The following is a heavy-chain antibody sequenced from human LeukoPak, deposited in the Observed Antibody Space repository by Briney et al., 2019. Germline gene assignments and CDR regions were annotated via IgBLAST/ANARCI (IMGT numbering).Heavy chain of an antibody. V-gene: IGHV3-23*01. J-gene: IGHJ4*02. CDR3: AKLDSSGFDY. D-gene: IGHD3-22*01. CDR2: ISGSGST. CDR1: GFTFSSYA. Sequence: GGSLRLSCAASGFTFSSYAMSWVRQAPGKGLEWVSAISGSGSTYYADSVKGRFTISRDNSKNTLYLQMNSLRAEDTAVYYCAKLDSSGFDYWGQGTLVTVSS.